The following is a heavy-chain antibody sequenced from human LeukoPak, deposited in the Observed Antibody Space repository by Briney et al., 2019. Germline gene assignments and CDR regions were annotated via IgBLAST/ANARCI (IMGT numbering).Heavy chain of an antibody. CDR1: GGSISSSSAY. J-gene: IGHJ4*02. V-gene: IGHV4-39*01. CDR2: IYYSKNT. D-gene: IGHD5-18*01. Sequence: SETLSLTCTVSGGSISSSSAYWGWIRQPPGKGLEWIGSIYYSKNTYYNPSLKSRVTISADPSKNQFSLTLGSVSATDTAVYYCVSPGGFSYGYFDYWGQGTLVTVSS. CDR3: VSPGGFSYGYFDY.